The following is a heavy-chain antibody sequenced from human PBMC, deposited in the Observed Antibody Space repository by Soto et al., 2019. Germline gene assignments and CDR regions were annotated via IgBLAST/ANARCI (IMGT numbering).Heavy chain of an antibody. D-gene: IGHD3-10*01. CDR2: INAGNGNT. Sequence: GASVKVSCKASGYTFTSYSMHWVRQAPGQRLESMGWINAGNGNTKYSQKFQGRVTITRDTSASTAYMELSSLRSEDTAVYYWARSIRFGELFLDYWGQGTLVTVSS. CDR3: ARSIRFGELFLDY. J-gene: IGHJ4*02. CDR1: GYTFTSYS. V-gene: IGHV1-3*01.